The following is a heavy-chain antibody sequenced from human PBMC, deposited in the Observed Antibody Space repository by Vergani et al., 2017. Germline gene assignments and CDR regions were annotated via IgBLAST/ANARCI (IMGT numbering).Heavy chain of an antibody. D-gene: IGHD2-8*02. V-gene: IGHV3-49*04. CDR2: IRTKSYGETT. J-gene: IGHJ4*02. CDR1: GFIFRDYN. CDR3: TPTGAY. Sequence: EVRLVESGGGLIQPGRSLRLSCSVSGFIFRDYNMNWVRQAPGKGLEWVDLIRTKSYGETTAYAASVKGRFILSRDDANSVAYLQMNRLKADDTGLYYCTPTGAYWCRGTLVTV.